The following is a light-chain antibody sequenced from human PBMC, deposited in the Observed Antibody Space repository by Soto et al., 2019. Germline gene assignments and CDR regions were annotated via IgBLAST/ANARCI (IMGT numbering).Light chain of an antibody. CDR3: QQYYSTPLT. V-gene: IGKV4-1*01. CDR1: QSVLYSPSNKNN. CDR2: GAS. Sequence: DIVMTQSPDSLAVSLGERATINCKSSQSVLYSPSNKNNLAWHQQKPGQPPKLIIYGASNRESGVPDRFSGSGSGTDFTLTISSLQAEDVAVYYCQQYYSTPLTFGGGTKVEIK. J-gene: IGKJ4*01.